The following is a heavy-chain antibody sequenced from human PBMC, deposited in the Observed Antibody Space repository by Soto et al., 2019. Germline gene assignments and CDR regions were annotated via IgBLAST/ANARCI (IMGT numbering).Heavy chain of an antibody. CDR1: GFTLRTSG. Sequence: ALRLSCVASGFTLRTSGMHWVRQAPSKGLEWVAVISNDGSNQFYAESVKGRFTISRDNSKNMLYMQMKSLRADDSAVYFCANDSSAAFDYWGQGTVVTVSS. D-gene: IGHD6-25*01. J-gene: IGHJ4*02. V-gene: IGHV3-30*18. CDR3: ANDSSAAFDY. CDR2: ISNDGSNQ.